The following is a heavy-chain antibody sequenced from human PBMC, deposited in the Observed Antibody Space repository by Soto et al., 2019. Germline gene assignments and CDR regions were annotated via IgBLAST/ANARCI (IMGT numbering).Heavy chain of an antibody. V-gene: IGHV1-69*13. CDR3: ARDQSRDYYDSSGYYH. CDR2: IIPIFGTA. D-gene: IGHD3-22*01. Sequence: ASVKVSCKASGGTFSSSAISWVRQAPGQGLEWMGGIIPIFGTANYAQKFQGRVTITADESTSTAYMELSSLRSEDTVVYYCARDQSRDYYDSSGYYHWGQGTLVTGSS. J-gene: IGHJ4*02. CDR1: GGTFSSSA.